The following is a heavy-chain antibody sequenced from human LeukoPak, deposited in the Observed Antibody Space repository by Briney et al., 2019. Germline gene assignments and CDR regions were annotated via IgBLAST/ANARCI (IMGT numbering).Heavy chain of an antibody. CDR3: AKDGDMIVVVPFDY. J-gene: IGHJ4*02. CDR2: ITASGSST. CDR1: GFTFRSYA. Sequence: PGGSLRLSCAASGFTFRSYAMNWVRQAPGKGLEWVSGITASGSSTYYADSVKGRFTISRDNSKNTLYLQMNSPRAEDTAVYYCAKDGDMIVVVPFDYWGQGTLVTVSS. D-gene: IGHD3-22*01. V-gene: IGHV3-23*01.